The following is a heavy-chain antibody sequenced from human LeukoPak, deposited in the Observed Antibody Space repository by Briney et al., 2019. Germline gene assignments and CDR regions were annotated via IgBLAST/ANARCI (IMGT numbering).Heavy chain of an antibody. CDR2: IYYSGYT. CDR3: ARHYHNDAQASFHY. J-gene: IGHJ4*02. D-gene: IGHD3-22*01. Sequence: KPSETLSLTCTVSGGSISSDTYYWGWIRQPPGKGLEWIGTIYYSGYTYYNPSLRSRVIISVDTSTNQSSLKLSSVTAADTAVYYCARHYHNDAQASFHYWGQGTLVTVSS. V-gene: IGHV4-39*01. CDR1: GGSISSDTYY.